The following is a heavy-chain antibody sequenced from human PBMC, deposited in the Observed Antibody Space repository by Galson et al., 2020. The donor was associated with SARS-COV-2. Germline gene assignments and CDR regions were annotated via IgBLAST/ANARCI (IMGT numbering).Heavy chain of an antibody. J-gene: IGHJ4*02. CDR3: ATDRGYCSSTSCYPTPFDY. CDR1: GYTFTSYD. D-gene: IGHD2-2*01. V-gene: IGHV1-8*01. CDR2: VNPNSGNT. Sequence: ASVKVSCKASGYTFTSYDINWVRQATGQGLEWMGWVNPNSGNTGYAQKFEGRVTMTRNTYISTAYMELSSLRSEDTAVYYCATDRGYCSSTSCYPTPFDYWGQGTLVTVSS.